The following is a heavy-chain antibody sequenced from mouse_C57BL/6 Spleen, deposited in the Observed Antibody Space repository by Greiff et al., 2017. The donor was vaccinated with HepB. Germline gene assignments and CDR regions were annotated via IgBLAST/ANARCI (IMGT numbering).Heavy chain of an antibody. D-gene: IGHD4-1*02. V-gene: IGHV3-6*01. CDR3: ASNWDDAMDY. Sequence: DVQLQESGPGLVKPSQSLSLTCSVTGYSITSGYYWNWIRQFPGNKLEWMGYISYDGSNNYNPSLKNRISITRDTSKNQFFLKLNSVTTEDTATYYCASNWDDAMDYWGQGTSVTVSS. CDR2: ISYDGSN. CDR1: GYSITSGYY. J-gene: IGHJ4*01.